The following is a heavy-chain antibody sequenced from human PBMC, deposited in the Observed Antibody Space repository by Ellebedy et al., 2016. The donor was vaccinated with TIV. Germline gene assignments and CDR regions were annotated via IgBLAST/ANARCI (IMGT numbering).Heavy chain of an antibody. Sequence: ASVKVSCKASGYAFGSYGISWVRQAPGQGLEWMGWISIYTGDTDYAQKFQGRVTITADTSTSTVYMEMRSLRSDDTAAYYCARDMVQGMVARYVWFDSWGQGAQVTVSS. CDR2: ISIYTGDT. CDR1: GYAFGSYG. V-gene: IGHV1-18*01. D-gene: IGHD3-10*01. CDR3: ARDMVQGMVARYVWFDS. J-gene: IGHJ5*01.